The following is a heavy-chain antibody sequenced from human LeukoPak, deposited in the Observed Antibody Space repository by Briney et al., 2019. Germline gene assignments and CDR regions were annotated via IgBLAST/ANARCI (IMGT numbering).Heavy chain of an antibody. CDR3: ARGGGSSLDYFYYYMDV. V-gene: IGHV3-64*01. D-gene: IGHD6-6*01. J-gene: IGHJ6*03. CDR1: GFSFSTYA. CDR2: ISYNGGNT. Sequence: PGGSLRLSCAAFGFSFSTYAIHWVRQAPGKELEYVSAISYNGGNTYYAKSVKGRFTISRDNSKNTLYLQMGSLTAEDTAVYYCARGGGSSLDYFYYYMDVWGKGTTVTVS.